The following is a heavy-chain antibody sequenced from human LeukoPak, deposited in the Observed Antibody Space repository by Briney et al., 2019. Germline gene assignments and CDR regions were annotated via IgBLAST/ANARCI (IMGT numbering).Heavy chain of an antibody. J-gene: IGHJ4*02. CDR3: ARDRFYYDSSGYFDY. V-gene: IGHV4-39*07. Sequence: SETLSLTCTVSGASISSSDYYWSWIRQPPGKALEWIASINYGGTTYYNPSLKSRVSVSADTSKNQFSLKLSSVTAADTAVYYCARDRFYYDSSGYFDYWGQGTLVTVSS. CDR1: GASISSSDYY. D-gene: IGHD3-22*01. CDR2: INYGGTT.